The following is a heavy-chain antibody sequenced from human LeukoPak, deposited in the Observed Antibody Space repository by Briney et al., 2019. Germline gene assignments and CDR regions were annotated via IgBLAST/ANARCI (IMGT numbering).Heavy chain of an antibody. CDR3: ARDRGGSYSAIDY. D-gene: IGHD2-15*01. CDR2: ISSSSITI. V-gene: IGHV3-48*04. Sequence: GGSLRLSCAASGFTFSSYSLNWVRQAPGKGLEWVSFISSSSITIYYADSVKGRFTISRDNAEKSLYLQMNSLRAEDTVVYYCARDRGGSYSAIDYWGQGTLVTVSS. CDR1: GFTFSSYS. J-gene: IGHJ4*02.